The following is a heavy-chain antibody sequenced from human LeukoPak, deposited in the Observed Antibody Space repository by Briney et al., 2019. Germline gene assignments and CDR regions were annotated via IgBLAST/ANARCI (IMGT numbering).Heavy chain of an antibody. CDR2: ISGSGGST. CDR3: AKVHRQWLHFDY. J-gene: IGHJ4*02. V-gene: IGHV3-23*01. CDR1: GFTFSSYA. D-gene: IGHD6-19*01. Sequence: GGSLRLSCAASGFTFSSYAMSWVRQAPGKGLEWVSAISGSGGSTYYTDSVKGRFTISRDNSKNTLYLQMNSLRAEDTAVYYCAKVHRQWLHFDYWGQGTLVTVSS.